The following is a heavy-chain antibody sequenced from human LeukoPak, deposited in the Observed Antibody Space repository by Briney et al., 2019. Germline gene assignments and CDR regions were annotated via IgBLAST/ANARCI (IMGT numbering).Heavy chain of an antibody. CDR2: FNPKSGGT. D-gene: IGHD1-26*01. CDR3: ARGRGESGTSYWTHFDY. Sequence: ASVKVSCKASGYTFTGYYMHWVRQAPGQGLEWVGWFNPKSGGTTYARKFQGRVTMTRDTSISTAYMELSRLTSDDTAFYYCARGRGESGTSYWTHFDYWGQGTLVTVSS. J-gene: IGHJ4*02. CDR1: GYTFTGYY. V-gene: IGHV1-2*02.